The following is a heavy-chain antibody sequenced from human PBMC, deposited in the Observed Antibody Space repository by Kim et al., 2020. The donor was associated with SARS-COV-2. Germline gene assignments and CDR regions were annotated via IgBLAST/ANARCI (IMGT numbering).Heavy chain of an antibody. D-gene: IGHD2-2*01. J-gene: IGHJ4*01. Sequence: GGSLRLSCEASGLSFRRYGMHWVRQAPGKGLEWVAITSYNGTYKYYADSVKGRFTISRDNSKNTLYLQMDNLRPEDSAVYYCATSVYCATTICFAFGYWGLGTLVTVSS. CDR3: ATSVYCATTICFAFGY. V-gene: IGHV3-30*03. CDR2: TSYNGTYK. CDR1: GLSFRRYG.